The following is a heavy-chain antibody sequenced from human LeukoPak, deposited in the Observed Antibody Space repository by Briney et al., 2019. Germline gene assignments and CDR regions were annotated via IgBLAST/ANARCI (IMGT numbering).Heavy chain of an antibody. D-gene: IGHD2-8*01. CDR2: ISSDGNTE. J-gene: IGHJ4*02. V-gene: IGHV3-48*04. Sequence: QPGESLRLSCAASGFTFSSYAMSWVRQAPGKGLEWVSHISSDGNTEYYADSVRVRFTMSRDNAKNSLDLHMNSLRTEDTAVYYCARDIVNGPFVTSLESWGQGALVTVSS. CDR1: GFTFSSYA. CDR3: ARDIVNGPFVTSLES.